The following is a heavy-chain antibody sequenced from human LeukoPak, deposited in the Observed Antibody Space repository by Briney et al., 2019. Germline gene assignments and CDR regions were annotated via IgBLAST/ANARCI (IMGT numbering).Heavy chain of an antibody. CDR3: ARVLSGSWDWFDP. V-gene: IGHV3-74*01. CDR1: KFTFSSYW. Sequence: GRSLRLSCAASKFTFSSYWMHWVRHAPGKGLVWVSRINTDGSSTNYADSVKGRFTISRDNAKNTLYLQMNSLRAEDTAVYYCARVLSGSWDWFDPWGQGTLVTVSS. D-gene: IGHD3-22*01. CDR2: INTDGSST. J-gene: IGHJ5*02.